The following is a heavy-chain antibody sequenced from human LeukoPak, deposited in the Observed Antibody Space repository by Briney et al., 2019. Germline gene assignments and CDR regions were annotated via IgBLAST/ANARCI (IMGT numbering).Heavy chain of an antibody. Sequence: SETLSLTCTVSGGSISSSSYYWGWIRQPPGKGLEWIGEINHSGSTNYNPSLKSRVGISVDTSKNQFSLKLSSVTAADTAVYYCARRPQRGYSYGYIHGYYHMDVWGKGTTVTVSS. CDR2: INHSGST. CDR3: ARRPQRGYSYGYIHGYYHMDV. D-gene: IGHD5-18*01. V-gene: IGHV4-39*07. CDR1: GGSISSSSYY. J-gene: IGHJ6*03.